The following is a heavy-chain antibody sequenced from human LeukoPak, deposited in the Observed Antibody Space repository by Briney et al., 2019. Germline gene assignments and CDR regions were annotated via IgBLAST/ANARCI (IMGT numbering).Heavy chain of an antibody. CDR1: GGSINNSY. V-gene: IGHV4-59*04. CDR3: ARQVATKGEWAFDV. CDR2: INLGGHT. Sequence: SETLPLTCTVSGGSINNSYWTWIRQPPGQGLEWIGSINLGGHTYYNPSLKSRLIMSVDTSRNQFSLRLSSVTATDTAVYYCARQVATKGEWAFDVWGQGTRVIASS. D-gene: IGHD5-12*01. J-gene: IGHJ3*01.